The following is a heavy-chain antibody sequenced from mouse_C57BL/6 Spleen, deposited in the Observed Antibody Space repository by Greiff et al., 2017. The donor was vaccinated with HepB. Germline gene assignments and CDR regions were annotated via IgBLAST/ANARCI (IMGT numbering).Heavy chain of an antibody. CDR1: GYTFTSYG. D-gene: IGHD2-3*01. CDR2: IYPRSGNT. CDR3: ARWPMDGYYFGYAMDY. V-gene: IGHV1-81*01. Sequence: VQLQQSGAELARPGASVKLSCKASGYTFTSYGISWVKQRTGQGLEWIGEIYPRSGNTYYNEKFKGKATLTADKSSSPGYMEIRSLTSEDSAVDFCARWPMDGYYFGYAMDYWGQRTSVTVSS. J-gene: IGHJ4*01.